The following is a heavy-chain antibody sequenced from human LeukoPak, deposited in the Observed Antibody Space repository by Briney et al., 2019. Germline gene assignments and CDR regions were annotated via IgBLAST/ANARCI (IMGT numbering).Heavy chain of an antibody. D-gene: IGHD5-24*01. V-gene: IGHV4-39*07. J-gene: IGHJ4*02. CDR1: GGSITSSTYY. CDR2: VYYTGST. CDR3: ARWLQSPAYFDY. Sequence: PSETLSLTCSVSGGSITSSTYYWGWIRQPPGKGLEWIGSVYYTGSTDYNPSLKSRVTMSVDTSKHQFSLRLSSVTAADTAVYYCARWLQSPAYFDYWGQGTLVTVSS.